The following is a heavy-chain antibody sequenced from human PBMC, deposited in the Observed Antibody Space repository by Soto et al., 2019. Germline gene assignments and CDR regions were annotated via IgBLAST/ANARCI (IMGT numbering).Heavy chain of an antibody. Sequence: EVQLVESGGGLVQPGGSLRLSCSASGFTFSNYWMNWVRQAPGKGLEWVANIKPEGGEEYYVDSVKGRFTISRDNAKNSLYLQTNNLRDDYSVLYYCVPDAHRGGDYDYWGQGALVTVSS. CDR1: GFTFSNYW. J-gene: IGHJ4*02. V-gene: IGHV3-7*01. D-gene: IGHD3-16*01. CDR2: IKPEGGEE. CDR3: VPDAHRGGDYDY.